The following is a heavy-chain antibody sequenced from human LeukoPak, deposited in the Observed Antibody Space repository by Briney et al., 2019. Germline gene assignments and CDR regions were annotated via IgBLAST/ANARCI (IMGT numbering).Heavy chain of an antibody. CDR2: IYHSGSI. Sequence: SETLSLTCTVSGDSLGSGMYYWGWIRQAPGKGLTWIGSIYHSGSIFYNASFETRVAMSVDPSNNQFSLRLTSVTAADTAIYYCARHVGYYDSSGSYYFDYWGQGTLVTVSS. V-gene: IGHV4-39*01. D-gene: IGHD3-22*01. J-gene: IGHJ4*02. CDR3: ARHVGYYDSSGSYYFDY. CDR1: GDSLGSGMYY.